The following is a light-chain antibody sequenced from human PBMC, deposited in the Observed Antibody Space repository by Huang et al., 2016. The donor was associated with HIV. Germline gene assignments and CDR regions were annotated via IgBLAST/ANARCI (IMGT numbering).Light chain of an antibody. CDR3: QQHNTWPRT. J-gene: IGKJ1*01. Sequence: EIVMTQSPATLSVSPGERATLSCRASQSVGSNLAWYQQRRGQGPRLLIYAAATRGRGTPARFSGSVSGTEFTLTVSSLQSEDFAVYYCQQHNTWPRTFGQGTRV. V-gene: IGKV3-15*01. CDR1: QSVGSN. CDR2: AAA.